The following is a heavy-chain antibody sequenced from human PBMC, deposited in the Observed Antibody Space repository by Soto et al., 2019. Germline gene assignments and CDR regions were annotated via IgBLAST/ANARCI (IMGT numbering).Heavy chain of an antibody. J-gene: IGHJ4*02. D-gene: IGHD6-25*01. V-gene: IGHV3-30-3*01. CDR2: ISFDGANT. CDR1: GFTFNSYN. CDR3: ARDGYNRGGFDY. Sequence: QVQLVESGGGVVPPGGSLRVSCVVSGFTFNSYNMHWVRQAPGEGLEWVAVISFDGANTFYADSVKGRFTISRDTSRDTLYLQMIRLRVEEPAVYYCARDGYNRGGFDYWGQGTLVSVSS.